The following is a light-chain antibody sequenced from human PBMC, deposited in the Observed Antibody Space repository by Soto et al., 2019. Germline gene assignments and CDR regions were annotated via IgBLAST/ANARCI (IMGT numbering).Light chain of an antibody. V-gene: IGLV2-14*03. Sequence: QSVLTQPASVSGSPGQSITISCTGTSSDVGVYDYVSWYQQHPGKAPKLIIYDVSSRPSGISNRFSGSKSGTTASLTISGLQGEDEADYFCSSFSRTSTLVVFGGGTKLTVL. J-gene: IGLJ2*01. CDR1: SSDVGVYDY. CDR3: SSFSRTSTLVV. CDR2: DVS.